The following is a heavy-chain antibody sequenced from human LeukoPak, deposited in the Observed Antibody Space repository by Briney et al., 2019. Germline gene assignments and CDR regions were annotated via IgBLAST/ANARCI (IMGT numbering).Heavy chain of an antibody. J-gene: IGHJ4*03. CDR2: ISSSTNSI. CDR1: GFILSSHS. D-gene: IGHD2-15*01. Sequence: GGSLRLSCAASGFILSSHSMNWVRQAPGKGLEWLSYISSSTNSIYYADSVKGRFTISRDNAENSVYLQMNSLRAEDTAIYYCARGWVAPPRFDYWGQGTQVTVSS. V-gene: IGHV3-48*01. CDR3: ARGWVAPPRFDY.